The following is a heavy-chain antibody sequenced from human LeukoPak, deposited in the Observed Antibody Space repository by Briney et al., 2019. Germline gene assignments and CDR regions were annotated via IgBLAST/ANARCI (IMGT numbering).Heavy chain of an antibody. V-gene: IGHV3-23*01. CDR2: ISGSGGST. J-gene: IGHJ4*02. D-gene: IGHD3-22*01. CDR3: AKEGRNTMIVVVLSSFDY. CDR1: GFTFSSYA. Sequence: PGRSLRLSCAASGFTFSSYAMSWVRQAPGKGLEWVSAISGSGGSTYYADSVKGRFTISRDNSKNTLYLQMNSLRAEDTAVYYCAKEGRNTMIVVVLSSFDYWGQGTLVTVSS.